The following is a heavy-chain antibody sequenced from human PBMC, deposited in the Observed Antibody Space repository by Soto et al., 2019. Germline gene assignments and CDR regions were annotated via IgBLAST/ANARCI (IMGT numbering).Heavy chain of an antibody. V-gene: IGHV3-53*01. CDR3: ARVGSAAGTIGWFDP. CDR1: GFTVSSNY. CDR2: IYSGGST. J-gene: IGHJ5*02. Sequence: EVQLVESGGGLIQPGGSLRLSCAASGFTVSSNYMSWVRQAPGKGLEWVSVIYSGGSTYYADSVKGRFTISRDNSKNTLYLQMNSLRAEDTAVYYCARVGSAAGTIGWFDPWGQGTLVTVSS. D-gene: IGHD6-13*01.